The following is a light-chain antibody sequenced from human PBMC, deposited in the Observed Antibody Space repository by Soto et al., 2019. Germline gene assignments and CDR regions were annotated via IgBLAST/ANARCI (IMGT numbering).Light chain of an antibody. Sequence: DIQMTQSPSTLPASVGDRVTITCRASQTISNWLAWYQQKPGKVPKLLIYKASSLESGVPSRFSGSGSGTEFTLTNSSLQPDDFATYYCQQYKFYWTFGQGTKVAIK. CDR1: QTISNW. CDR3: QQYKFYWT. CDR2: KAS. V-gene: IGKV1-5*03. J-gene: IGKJ1*01.